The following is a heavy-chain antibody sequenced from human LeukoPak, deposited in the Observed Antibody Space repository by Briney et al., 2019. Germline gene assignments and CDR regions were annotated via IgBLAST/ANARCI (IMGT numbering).Heavy chain of an antibody. CDR3: ARHPMYYDILTGYRITAYFDY. CDR2: IYYSGST. CDR1: GGSFSSYY. D-gene: IGHD3-9*01. Sequence: KASETLSLTCAVFGGSFSSYYWSWIRQPPGKGLEWIGSIYYSGSTYYNPSLKSRVTISVDTSKNQFSLKLSSVTAADTAVYYCARHPMYYDILTGYRITAYFDYWGQGTLVTVSS. J-gene: IGHJ4*02. V-gene: IGHV4-39*01.